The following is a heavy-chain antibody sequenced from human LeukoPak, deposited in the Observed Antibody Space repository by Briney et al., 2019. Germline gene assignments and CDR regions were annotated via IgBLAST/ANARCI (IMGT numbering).Heavy chain of an antibody. Sequence: GGSLRLSCAASGFTFSNNAMSWVRQAPGKGLEWVANIKQDGSEKYYVDSVKGRFTISRDNAKNSLYLQMNSLRAEDTAVYYCARDLNADYDFWSGYPGTGYFDYWGQGTLVTVSS. D-gene: IGHD3-3*01. V-gene: IGHV3-7*01. J-gene: IGHJ4*02. CDR2: IKQDGSEK. CDR3: ARDLNADYDFWSGYPGTGYFDY. CDR1: GFTFSNNA.